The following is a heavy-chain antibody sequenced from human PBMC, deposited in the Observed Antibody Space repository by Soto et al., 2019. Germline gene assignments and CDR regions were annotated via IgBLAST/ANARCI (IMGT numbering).Heavy chain of an antibody. Sequence: QVQLVESGGGVVQPGRSLRLSCAASGFTFSSYGMHWVRQAPGKGLEWVAVIWYDGSNKYYADSVKGRFTISRDNSKNTLYLQMNSLRAEDTAVYYCARDDAHSSGLLGYWGQGTLVTVSS. CDR3: ARDDAHSSGLLGY. CDR1: GFTFSSYG. D-gene: IGHD6-19*01. CDR2: IWYDGSNK. J-gene: IGHJ4*02. V-gene: IGHV3-33*01.